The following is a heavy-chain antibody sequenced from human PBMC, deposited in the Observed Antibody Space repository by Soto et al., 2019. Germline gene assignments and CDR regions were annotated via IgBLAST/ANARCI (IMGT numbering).Heavy chain of an antibody. Sequence: GASVKVSCKASGGTFSSCTISWVRQAPGQGLEWMGRIIPILGIANYAQKFQGRVTITADKSTSTAYMELSSLRSEDTAVYYCARDLNYCSGGSCSSVWFDPWGQGTLVTVSS. D-gene: IGHD2-15*01. CDR1: GGTFSSCT. CDR3: ARDLNYCSGGSCSSVWFDP. CDR2: IIPILGIA. J-gene: IGHJ5*02. V-gene: IGHV1-69*04.